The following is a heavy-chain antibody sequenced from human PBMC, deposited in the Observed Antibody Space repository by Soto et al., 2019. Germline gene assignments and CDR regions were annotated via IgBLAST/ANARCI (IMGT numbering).Heavy chain of an antibody. Sequence: PGGSLRLSCAASGFTFSSHWMHWVRQTPGKGLVWVSRINSDGSSTSYADSVKGRFTISRDNAKNTLYLQMNSLRAEDTAVYYCARAPPSYGMDVWGQGTTVTVSS. CDR3: ARAPPSYGMDV. CDR1: GFTFSSHW. CDR2: INSDGSST. J-gene: IGHJ6*02. V-gene: IGHV3-74*01.